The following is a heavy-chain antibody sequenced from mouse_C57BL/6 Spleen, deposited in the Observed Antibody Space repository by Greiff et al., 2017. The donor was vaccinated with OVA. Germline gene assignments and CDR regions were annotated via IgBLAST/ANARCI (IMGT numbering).Heavy chain of an antibody. CDR2: IYPGDGDT. Sequence: QVQLQQSGPELVKPGASVKISCKASGYAFSSSWMNWVKQRPGKGLEWIGRIYPGDGDTNYNGKFKGKATLTADKSSSTAYMQLSSLTSEDSAVYFCARVGLSLTYAMDYWGQGTSVTVSS. V-gene: IGHV1-82*01. CDR1: GYAFSSSW. D-gene: IGHD4-1*01. CDR3: ARVGLSLTYAMDY. J-gene: IGHJ4*01.